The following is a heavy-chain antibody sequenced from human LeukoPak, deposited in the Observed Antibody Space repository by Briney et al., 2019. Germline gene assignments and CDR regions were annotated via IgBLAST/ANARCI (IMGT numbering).Heavy chain of an antibody. CDR2: ISGSGGST. CDR3: AKLVVTPILSYFDY. D-gene: IGHD2-21*02. Sequence: GGSLRLSCAASGFTFSSYAMSWVRQAPGKGLEWVSAISGSGGSTYYADSLKGRFTISRDNSKDTLYLQMNSLRAEDTAVYYCAKLVVTPILSYFDYWGQGTLVTVSS. J-gene: IGHJ4*02. V-gene: IGHV3-23*01. CDR1: GFTFSSYA.